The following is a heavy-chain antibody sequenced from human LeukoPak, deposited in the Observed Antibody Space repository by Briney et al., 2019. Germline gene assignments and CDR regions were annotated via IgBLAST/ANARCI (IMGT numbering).Heavy chain of an antibody. V-gene: IGHV3-21*01. D-gene: IGHD3-22*01. CDR1: GFTFSSYS. Sequence: PGGSLRLSCAASGFTFSSYSMNWVRQAPGKGLGWVSSISSSSSYIYYADSVKGRFTISRDNAKNTLYLQMSSLRPEDTAVYYCAKESYYDSSSRAAYDAFDIWGQGTMVTVSS. J-gene: IGHJ3*02. CDR2: ISSSSSYI. CDR3: AKESYYDSSSRAAYDAFDI.